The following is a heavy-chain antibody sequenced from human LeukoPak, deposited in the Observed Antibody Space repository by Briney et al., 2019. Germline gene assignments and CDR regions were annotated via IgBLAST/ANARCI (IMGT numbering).Heavy chain of an antibody. CDR2: ISGNGGRT. CDR1: GFTFSTYS. D-gene: IGHD3-22*01. J-gene: IGHJ4*02. CDR3: AKDKLDSSGYFIWDY. Sequence: GGSLRLSCAASGFTFSTYSMSWVRQAPGKGLEWVSVISGNGGRTHYADSVKGRFTISRDNSKNTLYLQMDSLRADDTAVYYCAKDKLDSSGYFIWDYWGQGTLVTVSS. V-gene: IGHV3-23*01.